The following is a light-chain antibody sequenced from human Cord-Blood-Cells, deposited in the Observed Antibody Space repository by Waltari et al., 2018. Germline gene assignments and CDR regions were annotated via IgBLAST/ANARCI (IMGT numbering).Light chain of an antibody. CDR1: QSVSSY. Sequence: EIVLTQSPATLSLSPGERATLSCRASQSVSSYLAWYQQKPGQAPRLFIYDASNRATGIQARFSGSGSGTDYTLTISSLEPEDFAVYYCQQRSNWPPYTFGQGTKLEIK. J-gene: IGKJ2*01. CDR3: QQRSNWPPYT. CDR2: DAS. V-gene: IGKV3-11*01.